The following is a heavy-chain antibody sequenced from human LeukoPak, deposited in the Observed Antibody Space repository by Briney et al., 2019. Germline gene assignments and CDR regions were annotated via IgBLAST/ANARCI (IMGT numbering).Heavy chain of an antibody. CDR1: GFTFSSYA. CDR3: AKDPKPVRYQYFDY. D-gene: IGHD2-2*01. J-gene: IGHJ4*02. Sequence: LGGSLRLSCAASGFTFSSYAMSWVRQAPGKGLEWVSAISGSGGSTYYADSVNGRFTISRDNTKNTQNLQMNSLRAEDTAVYSCAKDPKPVRYQYFDYWGQGTLVTVSS. CDR2: ISGSGGST. V-gene: IGHV3-23*01.